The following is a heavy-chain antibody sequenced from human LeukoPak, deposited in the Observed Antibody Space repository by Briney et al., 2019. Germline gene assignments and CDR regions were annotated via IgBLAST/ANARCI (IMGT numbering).Heavy chain of an antibody. CDR3: ARGYCSGGSCYSGLFDY. CDR2: INPNSGDT. D-gene: IGHD2-15*01. J-gene: IGHJ4*02. CDR1: GYTFTGYY. V-gene: IGHV1-2*06. Sequence: ASVKVSCKASGYTFTGYYMHWVRQAPGQGLEWMGRINPNSGDTNYAQKFQGRVTMTRDTSISTAYMELSRLRSDDTAVYYCARGYCSGGSCYSGLFDYWGQGTLVTVSS.